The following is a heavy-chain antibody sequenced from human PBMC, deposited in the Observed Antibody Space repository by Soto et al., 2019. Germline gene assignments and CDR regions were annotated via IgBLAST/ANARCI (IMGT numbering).Heavy chain of an antibody. CDR1: GFTFSSYA. V-gene: IGHV3-30-3*01. CDR2: ISYDGSNK. J-gene: IGHJ6*02. Sequence: QVQLVESGGGVVQPGRSLRLSCAASGFTFSSYAMHWVRQAPGKGLEWVAVISYDGSNKYYADSVKGRFTISRDNSKNTLYLQMNSLRAEDTAVYYCAREMPAYYYDSSGYPSYYGMDVWGQGTTVTVSS. D-gene: IGHD3-22*01. CDR3: AREMPAYYYDSSGYPSYYGMDV.